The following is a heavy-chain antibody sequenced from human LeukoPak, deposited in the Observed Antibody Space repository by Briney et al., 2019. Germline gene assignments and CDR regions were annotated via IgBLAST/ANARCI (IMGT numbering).Heavy chain of an antibody. J-gene: IGHJ4*02. CDR1: GFTFTDAW. CDR2: IKSKARGGTT. Sequence: GGSLRLSCAASGFTFTDAWMGWVREAPGRGLEWVGRIKSKARGGTTDYAAPVKGRFTIARDDSKDTLDLQMNSLKTEDTAGYYCTTDHFNGGRGTLVTVSS. V-gene: IGHV3-15*01. CDR3: TTDHFN.